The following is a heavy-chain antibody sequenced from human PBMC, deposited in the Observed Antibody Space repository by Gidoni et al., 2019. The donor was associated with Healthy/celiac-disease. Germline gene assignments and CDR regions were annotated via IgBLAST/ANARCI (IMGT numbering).Heavy chain of an antibody. CDR2: IYYSGST. CDR1: GGSISSYY. V-gene: IGHV4-59*01. Sequence: QVQLQESGPGLVKPSETLSLPCTVSGGSISSYYWRWIRQPPGKGLEWIGYIYYSGSTNYNPSLKSRVTISVDTSKNQFSLKLSSVTAADTAVYYCARDSFHCSNGVCYSGNWFDPWGQGTLVTVSS. D-gene: IGHD2-8*01. J-gene: IGHJ5*02. CDR3: ARDSFHCSNGVCYSGNWFDP.